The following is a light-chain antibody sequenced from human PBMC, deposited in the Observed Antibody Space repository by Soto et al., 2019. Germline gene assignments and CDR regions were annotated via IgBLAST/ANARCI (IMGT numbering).Light chain of an antibody. Sequence: EIVLTQSPGTLPLSPGERATLSCRASQSVSSNYLVWYQQKPGQAPSPLIYGASSRATGIPDRFSGSGSGTDFNLTISRLEPEDFAVYYCQQYANSPFTFGQGTKLEIK. CDR3: QQYANSPFT. V-gene: IGKV3-20*01. CDR1: QSVSSNY. CDR2: GAS. J-gene: IGKJ2*01.